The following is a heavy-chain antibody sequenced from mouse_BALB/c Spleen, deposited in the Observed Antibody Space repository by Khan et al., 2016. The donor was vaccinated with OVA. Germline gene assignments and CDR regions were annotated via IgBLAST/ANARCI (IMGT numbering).Heavy chain of an antibody. CDR3: ARHGYVAWFAY. Sequence: EVELVESGPELMKPGASVKISCEASGYSFTSYYIHWVKQSHGKSLEWIGYIDPFNGGTSYNPKFKGKATLTVDKSSSTAYMHLSSLTSDDSAVYYCARHGYVAWFAYWGQGTLVTVSA. D-gene: IGHD2-2*01. CDR1: GYSFTSYY. J-gene: IGHJ3*01. V-gene: IGHV1S135*01. CDR2: IDPFNGGT.